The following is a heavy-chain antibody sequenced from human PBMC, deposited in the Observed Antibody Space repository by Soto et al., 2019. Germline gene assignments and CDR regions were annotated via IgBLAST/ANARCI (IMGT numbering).Heavy chain of an antibody. CDR2: ISSSSSYI. CDR1: GFTFSSYS. CDR3: ARDPGGTFDI. J-gene: IGHJ3*02. Sequence: GGSLRLSCAASGFTFSSYSMNWVRQAPGKGLEWVSSISSSSSYIYYADSVKGRFTISRHNAKNSLYLQMNSLRAEDTAVYYCARDPGGTFDIWGQGTMVTVSS. D-gene: IGHD3-16*01. V-gene: IGHV3-21*04.